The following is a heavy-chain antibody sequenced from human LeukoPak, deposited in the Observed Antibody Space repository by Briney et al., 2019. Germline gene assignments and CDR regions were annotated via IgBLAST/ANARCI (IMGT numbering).Heavy chain of an antibody. CDR3: NTDLNTGWEVLLRPG. D-gene: IGHD1-26*01. CDR2: IKSKAAGGTA. J-gene: IGHJ4*02. Sequence: PGGSLRLSCAASGFTFSNAWMSWVRQSPGKGLEWVGRIKSKAAGGTADYTAPVKGRFTISRDDSKDTLYLQMNSLRTEDTAVYYCNTDLNTGWEVLLRPGWGQGTLVTVSS. V-gene: IGHV3-15*01. CDR1: GFTFSNAW.